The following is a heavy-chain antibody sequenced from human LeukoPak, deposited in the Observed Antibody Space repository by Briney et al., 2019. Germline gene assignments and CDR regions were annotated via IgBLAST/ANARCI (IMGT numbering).Heavy chain of an antibody. J-gene: IGHJ3*02. V-gene: IGHV3-30*03. CDR1: GFAFSGYG. D-gene: IGHD3-3*01. Sequence: GGSLRLSCAASGFAFSGYGMHWVRQAPGKGLEWVAVISYDGSKKYYADSVKGRFTISRDNSKNTLYLQMNSLRAEDTAVYYCAGEHGLYYDFWSGSPGDAFDIWGQGTMVTVSS. CDR3: AGEHGLYYDFWSGSPGDAFDI. CDR2: ISYDGSKK.